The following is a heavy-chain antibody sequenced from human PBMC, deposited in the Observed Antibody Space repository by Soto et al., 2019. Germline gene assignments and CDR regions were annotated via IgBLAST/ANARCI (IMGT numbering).Heavy chain of an antibody. CDR1: GFTFSDYT. CDR3: PRRTSGYFGY. Sequence: EVQLLESGGGLVQPGGSLTLSCAASGFTFSDYTMSWVRQAPGKVLECISVILSDYNTYYAGSVRGRFTISRDNSKNTLYLVMNSLRAEDTAVYYCPRRTSGYFGYWGQGALVTVSS. D-gene: IGHD6-19*01. V-gene: IGHV3-23*03. CDR2: ILSDYNT. J-gene: IGHJ4*02.